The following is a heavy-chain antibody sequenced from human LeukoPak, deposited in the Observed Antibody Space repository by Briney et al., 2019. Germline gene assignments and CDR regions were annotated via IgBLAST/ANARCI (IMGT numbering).Heavy chain of an antibody. J-gene: IGHJ4*02. CDR2: ISGSGGST. V-gene: IGHV3-23*01. Sequence: GGSLRLSCAASGFTFSSYAMSWVRQAPGRGLEWVSAISGSGGSTYYADSVKGRFTISRGNSKNTLYLQMNSLRAEDTAVYYCAKRLGYCSGGSCYGETLWGQGTLVTVSS. D-gene: IGHD2-15*01. CDR1: GFTFSSYA. CDR3: AKRLGYCSGGSCYGETL.